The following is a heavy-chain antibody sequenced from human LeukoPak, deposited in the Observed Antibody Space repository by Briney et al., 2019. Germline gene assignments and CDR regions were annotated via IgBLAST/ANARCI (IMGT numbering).Heavy chain of an antibody. D-gene: IGHD3-16*01. J-gene: IGHJ4*02. CDR2: IYSDGSA. V-gene: IGHV3-53*01. CDR3: ARVHRVGGS. Sequence: GGSLRLSCAASGFTVSRSSMTWVRQAPGKGLEWVSVIYSDGSAYYAESVKGRFTISRDNSKNTIYLQMNRLRAEDTAVYYCARVHRVGGSWGQGTLVTVSS. CDR1: GFTVSRSS.